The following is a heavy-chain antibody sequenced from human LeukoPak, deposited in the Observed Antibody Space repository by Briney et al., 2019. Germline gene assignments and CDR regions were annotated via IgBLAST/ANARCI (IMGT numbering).Heavy chain of an antibody. V-gene: IGHV4-4*07. CDR1: GDSISSSH. J-gene: IGHJ3*02. CDR3: ARDLAAAGNGRAFDI. D-gene: IGHD6-13*01. CDR2: VYTSGSS. Sequence: SETLSLTCTVSGDSISSSHWSWIRQPAGKGLEWIGRVYTSGSSDYNPSLKSPVTMSVDTSKNQFSLKLSSVTVADTALYYCARDLAAAGNGRAFDIWGQGTKVTVSS.